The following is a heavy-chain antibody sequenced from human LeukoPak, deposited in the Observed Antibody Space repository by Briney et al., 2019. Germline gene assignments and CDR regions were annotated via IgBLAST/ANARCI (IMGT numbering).Heavy chain of an antibody. CDR3: ARPALGAFDI. J-gene: IGHJ3*02. V-gene: IGHV4-39*01. CDR2: IYYSGST. CDR1: GGSISSSSYY. Sequence: SETLSLTCTVSGGSISSSSYYWGWIRQSPGKGLEWIGSIYYSGSTNYNPSLKSRLTISVDTSKNLFSLKVSSVTAAETAVYYCARPALGAFDIWGQGTMVTVSS. D-gene: IGHD2-15*01.